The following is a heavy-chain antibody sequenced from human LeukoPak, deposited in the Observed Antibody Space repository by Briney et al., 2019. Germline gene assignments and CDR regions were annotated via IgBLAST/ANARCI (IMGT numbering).Heavy chain of an antibody. CDR3: PRDLTDSSDQNWLVP. CDR2: ISHEGSYK. Sequence: PGGSLRLSCAASGFTFSTYGMHWVRQAPGKGLEWVAVISHEGSYKSYADSVKGRFTISRDNCENTVYLQMDSLRAEDTAVYYCPRDLTDSSDQNWLVPWGQGVLVIVSS. CDR1: GFTFSTYG. D-gene: IGHD6-19*01. J-gene: IGHJ5*02. V-gene: IGHV3-33*01.